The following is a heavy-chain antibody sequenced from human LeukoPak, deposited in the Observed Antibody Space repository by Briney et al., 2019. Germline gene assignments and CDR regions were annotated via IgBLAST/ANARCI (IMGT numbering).Heavy chain of an antibody. Sequence: GESLKISCKGSGYSFTSYWIGWVRQMPGKGLEWMGIIYPGDSDTRYSPSFQGQVTISADKSISTAYLQWSSLKASDTAMYYCARPVYYVWGSLLQGYFDYWGQGTLVTVSS. CDR2: IYPGDSDT. J-gene: IGHJ4*02. V-gene: IGHV5-51*01. CDR3: ARPVYYVWGSLLQGYFDY. D-gene: IGHD3-16*01. CDR1: GYSFTSYW.